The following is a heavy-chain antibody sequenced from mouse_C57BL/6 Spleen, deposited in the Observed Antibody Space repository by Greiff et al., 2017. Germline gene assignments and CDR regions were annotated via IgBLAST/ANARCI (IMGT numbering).Heavy chain of an antibody. CDR3: ALYYGSSPWYFDV. CDR2: INPNNGGT. CDR1: GYTFTDYY. D-gene: IGHD1-1*01. J-gene: IGHJ1*03. V-gene: IGHV1-26*01. Sequence: EVQLQQSGPELVKPGASVKISCKASGYTFTDYYMNWVKQSHGKSLEWIGDINPNNGGTSYNQKFKGKATLTVDKSSSTAYMELRSLTSEDSAVYYCALYYGSSPWYFDVWGTGTTVTVSS.